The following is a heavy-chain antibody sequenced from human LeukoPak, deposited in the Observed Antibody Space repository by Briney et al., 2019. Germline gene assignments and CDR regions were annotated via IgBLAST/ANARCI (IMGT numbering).Heavy chain of an antibody. CDR2: ISYDGSNK. CDR3: ARGRNHAFDI. V-gene: IGHV3-30-3*01. Sequence: QTGGSLRLSCAASGFTFSSYAMHWVRQAPGKGLEWVAVISYDGSNKYYADSVKGRFTISRDNSKNTLYLQMNSLRAEDTAVYYCARGRNHAFDIWGQGTMVTVSS. CDR1: GFTFSSYA. D-gene: IGHD1-14*01. J-gene: IGHJ3*02.